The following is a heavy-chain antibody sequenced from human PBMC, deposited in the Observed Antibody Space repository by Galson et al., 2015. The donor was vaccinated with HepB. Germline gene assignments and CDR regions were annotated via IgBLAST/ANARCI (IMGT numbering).Heavy chain of an antibody. D-gene: IGHD3-22*01. CDR2: ISGSADST. V-gene: IGHV3-23*01. CDR3: AKDRGYYDRSGFRLEWYFDL. J-gene: IGHJ2*01. Sequence: SLRLSCATSGFTFSDYAMSWVRQAPGKGLEWVSSISGSADSTYYADSVQGRFTMSRVNSRNTLYLSMNSLRAEDTAVYYCAKDRGYYDRSGFRLEWYFDLWGRGTLVTVSS. CDR1: GFTFSDYA.